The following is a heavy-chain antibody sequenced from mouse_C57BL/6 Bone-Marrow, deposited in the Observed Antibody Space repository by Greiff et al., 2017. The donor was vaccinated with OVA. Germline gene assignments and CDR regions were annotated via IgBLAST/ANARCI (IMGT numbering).Heavy chain of an antibody. V-gene: IGHV5-2*01. D-gene: IGHD2-4*01. CDR3: ARHPTMSTGRY. CDR2: INSDGGST. Sequence: EVQRVESGGGLVQPGESLKLSCESNEYEFPSHDMSWVRKTPEKRLELVAAINSDGGSTYYPDTMESRFIISRDNTKTTLDLQMSSLRSEDTALYYCARHPTMSTGRYWGQGTTLTVSS. J-gene: IGHJ2*01. CDR1: EYEFPSHD.